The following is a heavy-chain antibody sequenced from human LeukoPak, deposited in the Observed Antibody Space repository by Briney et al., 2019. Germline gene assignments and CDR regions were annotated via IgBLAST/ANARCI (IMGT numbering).Heavy chain of an antibody. J-gene: IGHJ3*01. CDR1: GFTFSSYA. D-gene: IGHD6-13*01. CDR3: ARAKIAAGTGAFDV. CDR2: FSATDGSA. V-gene: IGHV3-23*01. Sequence: SGGSLRLSCAASGFTFSSYAMTWVRQAPGKGLEWVSAFSATDGSAQYAESVEGRFTISRDNSKNTLFLQMNSLGAEDTAVYYCARAKIAAGTGAFDVWGQGTLVTVSS.